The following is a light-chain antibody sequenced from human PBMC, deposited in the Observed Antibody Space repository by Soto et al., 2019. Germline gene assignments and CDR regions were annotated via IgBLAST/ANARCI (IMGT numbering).Light chain of an antibody. CDR1: QSVSSSY. J-gene: IGKJ1*01. CDR2: GAS. CDR3: QQYGSSPRT. V-gene: IGKV3-20*01. Sequence: EIVLTQSPGTLSLSPGERATLSCRASQSVSSSYLAWYQHKPGQAPRLLIYGASSRDTGIPDRFSGSGSGTDFTLTISRLEPEDSAVYYCQQYGSSPRTFGQGTKVEIK.